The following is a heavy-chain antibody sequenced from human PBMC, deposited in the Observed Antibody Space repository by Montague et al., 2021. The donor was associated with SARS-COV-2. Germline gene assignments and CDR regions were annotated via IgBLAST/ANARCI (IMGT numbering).Heavy chain of an antibody. J-gene: IGHJ6*02. CDR3: ARDLGRTGYYYGLDV. V-gene: IGHV4-31*03. CDR1: GGSLSSGGYY. D-gene: IGHD3/OR15-3a*01. CDR2: FYYSGST. Sequence: TLSLTYTVSGGSLSSGGYYWSWIRQLPGKGLEWLGYFYYSGSTYYNPSLKSRVFISADMSKNQFFLNLTSVTAADAAVYYCARDLGRTGYYYGLDVWGQGTTVTVSS.